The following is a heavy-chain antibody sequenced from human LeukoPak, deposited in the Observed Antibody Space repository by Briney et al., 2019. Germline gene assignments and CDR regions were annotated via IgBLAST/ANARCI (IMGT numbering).Heavy chain of an antibody. J-gene: IGHJ3*02. CDR2: IYYSGST. Sequence: SETLSLTCTVSGGSTSSGDYYWSWIRQPPGKGLEWIGYIYYSGSTYYNPSLKSRVTISVDTSKNKFSLKLSSVTAADTAVYYCARDLMTLVAFDIWGQGTMVTVSS. CDR3: ARDLMTLVAFDI. V-gene: IGHV4-30-4*08. D-gene: IGHD6-6*01. CDR1: GGSTSSGDYY.